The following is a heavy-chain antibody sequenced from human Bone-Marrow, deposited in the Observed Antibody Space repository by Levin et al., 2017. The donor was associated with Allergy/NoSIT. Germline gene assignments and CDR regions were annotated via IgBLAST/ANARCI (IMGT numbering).Heavy chain of an antibody. CDR2: INPNSGGP. Sequence: VASVKVSCKASGYTFTGYYIHWVRQAPGQGLEWMGRINPNSGGPNYAQKFQGRVTMTRDTSISTVYIELRNLRSDDTAVYYCARDRGENWFDPWGQGTLVTVSS. D-gene: IGHD3-10*01. J-gene: IGHJ5*02. CDR3: ARDRGENWFDP. V-gene: IGHV1-2*06. CDR1: GYTFTGYY.